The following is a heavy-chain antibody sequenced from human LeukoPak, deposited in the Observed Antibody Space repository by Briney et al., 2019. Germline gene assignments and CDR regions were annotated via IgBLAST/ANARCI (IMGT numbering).Heavy chain of an antibody. D-gene: IGHD2-2*03. V-gene: IGHV4-34*01. Sequence: SETLSLTCAVYGGSFSGYYWSWIRQPPGKGLEWIGEINHSGSTNYNPSLKSRVTISVDTSKNQFSLKLSSVTAADTAVYCCARVGYCSSTSCYEDGMDVWGQGTTVTVSS. CDR2: INHSGST. CDR1: GGSFSGYY. J-gene: IGHJ6*02. CDR3: ARVGYCSSTSCYEDGMDV.